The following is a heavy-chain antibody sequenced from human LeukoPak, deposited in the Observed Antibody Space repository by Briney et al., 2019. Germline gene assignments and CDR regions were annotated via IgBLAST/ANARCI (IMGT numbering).Heavy chain of an antibody. CDR1: GYTFTTYG. D-gene: IGHD3-10*01. Sequence: ASVKVSCKASGYTFTTYGVSWVRQAPGQGLEWMGWISGYNSNTNYAQNLQGRVSMTTDTSTSTAYMELRSLRSDDTAVYYCARAGNYYYMDVWGKGTTVTVSS. J-gene: IGHJ6*03. CDR2: ISGYNSNT. CDR3: ARAGNYYYMDV. V-gene: IGHV1-18*01.